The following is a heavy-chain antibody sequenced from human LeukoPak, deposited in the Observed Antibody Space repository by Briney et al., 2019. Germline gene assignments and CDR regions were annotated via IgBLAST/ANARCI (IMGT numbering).Heavy chain of an antibody. CDR1: GGSISNYY. Sequence: LSLTCTVSGGSISNYYWSWIRQAPGKGLEWVSYISSSGSTIYYADSVKGRFTISRDNAKNSLYLQMNSLRAEDTAVYYCASQYYDFWSGYFDYWGQGTLVTVSS. D-gene: IGHD3-3*01. V-gene: IGHV3-11*04. CDR2: ISSSGSTI. CDR3: ASQYYDFWSGYFDY. J-gene: IGHJ4*02.